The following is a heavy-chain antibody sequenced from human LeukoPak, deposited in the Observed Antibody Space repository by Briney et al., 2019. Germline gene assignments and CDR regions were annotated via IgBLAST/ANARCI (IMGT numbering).Heavy chain of an antibody. Sequence: PGGSLRLSCAASEFTFSSYAMSWVRQAPGKGLEWVSAISGSGGRTYYAESVKGRFTISRDNNGNTLYLQMNSLRAEDTAVYYCAKAAQVAGRPNLGGHFDYWGQGTLVTVSS. V-gene: IGHV3-23*01. CDR2: ISGSGGRT. CDR1: EFTFSSYA. J-gene: IGHJ4*02. CDR3: AKAAQVAGRPNLGGHFDY. D-gene: IGHD6-6*01.